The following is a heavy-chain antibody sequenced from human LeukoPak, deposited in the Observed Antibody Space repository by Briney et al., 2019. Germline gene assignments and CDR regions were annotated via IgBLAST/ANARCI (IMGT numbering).Heavy chain of an antibody. J-gene: IGHJ4*02. V-gene: IGHV3-30*18. CDR2: ISYDGSNK. Sequence: GGSLRLSCAASGFTFSSYGMHWVRQAPGKGLEWVTVISYDGSNKYYVESLKGRFTISRDNSNNTLYLQMSSLRADDTAVYYCAKVFYPAAGTGRVDFPFDYWGQGTLVTVSS. CDR1: GFTFSSYG. D-gene: IGHD6-13*01. CDR3: AKVFYPAAGTGRVDFPFDY.